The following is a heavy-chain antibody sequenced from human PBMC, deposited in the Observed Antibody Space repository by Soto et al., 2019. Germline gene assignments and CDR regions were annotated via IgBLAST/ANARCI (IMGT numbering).Heavy chain of an antibody. CDR3: ARGGEMATVVYYYYGMDV. CDR2: IIPIFGTA. D-gene: IGHD3-10*01. CDR1: GGTFSSYA. V-gene: IGHV1-69*01. Sequence: QVQLVQSGAEVKKPGSSVKVSCKASGGTFSSYAISWVRQAPGQGLEWMGGIIPIFGTANYAQKFQGRVTITADESTSTAYMELSSLRSEDTAVYYCARGGEMATVVYYYYGMDVWGQGTTVTVSS. J-gene: IGHJ6*02.